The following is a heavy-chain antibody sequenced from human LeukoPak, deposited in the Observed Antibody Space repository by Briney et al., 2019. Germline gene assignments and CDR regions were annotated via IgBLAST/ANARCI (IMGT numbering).Heavy chain of an antibody. J-gene: IGHJ4*02. CDR3: ARDAGYSSGWYRENDY. CDR2: ISAYNGDA. D-gene: IGHD6-19*01. V-gene: IGHV1-18*01. Sequence: ASVKVSCKASGYTFTNYGISWVRQAPGQGPDWMGWISAYNGDANYAQKVQGRVTMTADTSTSTAYMELRSLRSDDTAVYYCARDAGYSSGWYRENDYWGQGTLVTVSS. CDR1: GYTFTNYG.